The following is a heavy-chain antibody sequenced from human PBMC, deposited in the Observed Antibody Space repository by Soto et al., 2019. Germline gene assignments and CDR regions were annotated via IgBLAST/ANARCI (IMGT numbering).Heavy chain of an antibody. D-gene: IGHD6-19*01. J-gene: IGHJ6*02. CDR2: IYYSGST. V-gene: IGHV4-59*01. CDR1: GGSISSYY. Sequence: PSETLSLTCTVSGGSISSYYWSWIRQPPGKGLEWIGYIYYSGSTNYNPSLKSRVTISVDTSKNQFSLKLSSVTAADTAVYYCARGYSSGWSYYYGMEFWGQGTTVTFSS. CDR3: ARGYSSGWSYYYGMEF.